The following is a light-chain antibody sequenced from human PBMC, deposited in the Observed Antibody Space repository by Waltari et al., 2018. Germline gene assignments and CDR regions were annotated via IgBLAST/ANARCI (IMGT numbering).Light chain of an antibody. J-gene: IGKJ3*01. V-gene: IGKV3-20*01. CDR1: QSVTRNY. CDR3: QQYGTSLFT. CDR2: GAS. Sequence: EIVLTQSPGTLSLSPGERVTLSCRASQSVTRNYLAWYHQKPGQAPRLLIYGASSRATGIPDRFSGSGSGTDFTLTISRLEPEDFAVYYCQQYGTSLFTFGPGTKVEIK.